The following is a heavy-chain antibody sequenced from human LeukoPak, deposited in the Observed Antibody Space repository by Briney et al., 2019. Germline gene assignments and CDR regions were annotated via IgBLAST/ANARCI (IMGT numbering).Heavy chain of an antibody. CDR3: AKDLMVYAIGGSFDY. V-gene: IGHV3-33*06. J-gene: IGHJ4*02. D-gene: IGHD2-8*01. CDR1: GFTFSSYG. Sequence: GGSLRLSCAASGFTFSSYGTHWVRQAPGKGLEWVAVIWYDGSNKYYADSVKGRFTISRDNSKNTLYLQMNSLRAEDTAVYYCAKDLMVYAIGGSFDYWGQGTLVTVSS. CDR2: IWYDGSNK.